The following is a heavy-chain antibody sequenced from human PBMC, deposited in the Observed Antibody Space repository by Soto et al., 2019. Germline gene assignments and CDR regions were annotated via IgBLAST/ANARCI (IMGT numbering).Heavy chain of an antibody. CDR1: GFAFSSHP. CDR3: ARRAFGSSRSFDL. V-gene: IGHV3-23*01. CDR2: ISDGGDLT. J-gene: IGHJ3*01. Sequence: PGGSLRLSCAASGFAFSSHPMSWVRQAPERGLEWVSGISDGGDLTYNADSVKGRFTISRDNSKNILFLQMNSLRAGDTALYYCARRAFGSSRSFDLWGQGTMVTVSS. D-gene: IGHD6-6*01.